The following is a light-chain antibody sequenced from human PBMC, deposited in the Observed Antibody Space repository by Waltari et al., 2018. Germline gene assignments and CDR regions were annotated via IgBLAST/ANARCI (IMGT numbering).Light chain of an antibody. CDR1: TNDVGTYNY. CDR2: EVS. J-gene: IGLJ3*02. CDR3: SSFTINSPEV. V-gene: IGLV2-14*01. Sequence: QSALTQPASVSGSPGQSITISCTGTTNDVGTYNYVSWYQHHPGKVPKLIIFEVSIRPSGCSQLFSGSKSGNTASLTISGLQAEDEADYYCSSFTINSPEVFGGGTKLTVL.